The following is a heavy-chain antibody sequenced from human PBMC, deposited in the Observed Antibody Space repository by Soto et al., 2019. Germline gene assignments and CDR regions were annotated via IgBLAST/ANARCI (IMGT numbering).Heavy chain of an antibody. V-gene: IGHV2-5*02. CDR1: GFSLTSSGEG. CDR3: EHTQACHRRQDPFHY. J-gene: IGHJ4*02. Sequence: QITLKESGPTLLKPTQTLTLTCSFSGFSLTSSGEGVGWIRQPPGKALERLAVIYWDEDNRYSPSLRSRLTITKDTYKNQVVLTRTNLDPADTATYFCEHTQACHRRQDPFHYWVQGTLVTVSS. CDR2: IYWDEDN. D-gene: IGHD2-15*01.